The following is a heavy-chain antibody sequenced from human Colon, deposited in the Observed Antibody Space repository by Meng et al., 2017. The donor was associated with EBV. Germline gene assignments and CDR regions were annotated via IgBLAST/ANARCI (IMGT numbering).Heavy chain of an antibody. J-gene: IGHJ5*02. CDR2: IYYIGGT. CDR3: ARVSGRSFDP. CDR1: GDSFATGRYY. Sequence: QGQLQESGPGLVKPSETLSLTCTVSGDSFATGRYYWSWIRQPPGKGLEWIAYIYYIGGTNYNPSLKSRLTISLDTSKNQFSLSLRSVTAADTAVYYCARVSGRSFDPWGQGTLVTVSS. D-gene: IGHD3-10*01. V-gene: IGHV4-61*01.